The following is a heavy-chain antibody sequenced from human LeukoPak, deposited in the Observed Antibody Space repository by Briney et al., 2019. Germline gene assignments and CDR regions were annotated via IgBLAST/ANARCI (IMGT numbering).Heavy chain of an antibody. D-gene: IGHD3-16*01. Sequence: PGGSLRLSCAASGFTFNSYSMNWVRQAPGKGLEWVSYISSSSNTIYYADSVKGRFTISRDNAKNSLYLQMNSLRAEDTAVYYCAREFLGYWGRGTLVTVSS. CDR1: GFTFNSYS. V-gene: IGHV3-48*01. CDR2: ISSSSNTI. J-gene: IGHJ4*02. CDR3: AREFLGY.